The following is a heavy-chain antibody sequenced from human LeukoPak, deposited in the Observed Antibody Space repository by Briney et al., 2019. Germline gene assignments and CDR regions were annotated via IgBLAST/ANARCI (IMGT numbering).Heavy chain of an antibody. J-gene: IGHJ4*02. V-gene: IGHV4-59*01. Sequence: SETLSLTCTVSGGSISSSYWSWIRQPPGKGLEWIGYIYYSGSTSSNPSLKSRVTISLDTSKNQFSLKLSSVTAADTAVYYCARGPKGHFDYWGQGTLLTVSS. CDR2: IYYSGST. CDR3: ARGPKGHFDY. CDR1: GGSISSSY.